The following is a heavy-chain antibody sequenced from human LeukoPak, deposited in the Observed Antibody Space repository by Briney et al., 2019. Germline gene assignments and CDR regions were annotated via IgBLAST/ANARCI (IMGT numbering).Heavy chain of an antibody. V-gene: IGHV4-39*01. D-gene: IGHD1-26*01. CDR2: ISSSGSP. Sequence: SETLSLTCTVSGGSISSSDYYWGWIRQPPGKGLEWIGAISSSGSPYYNPSLKSRVTISVDSSKNQFSLKLSSVTAADTAVYYCARRTSNPVGAIDYWGHGALVTVSS. CDR3: ARRTSNPVGAIDY. J-gene: IGHJ4*01. CDR1: GGSISSSDYY.